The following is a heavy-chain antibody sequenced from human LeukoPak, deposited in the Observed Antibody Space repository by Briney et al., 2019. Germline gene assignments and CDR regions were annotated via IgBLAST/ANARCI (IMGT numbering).Heavy chain of an antibody. CDR2: IESTSSPI. V-gene: IGHV3-48*04. CDR3: ARATRNGYDY. CDR1: GFTFSIYS. J-gene: IGHJ4*02. D-gene: IGHD5-24*01. Sequence: GGSLRLSCAASGFTFSIYSMNWVRQAPGRGLEWVSYIESTSSPIYYVDSVKGRFTMSRDNAKNSLFLQMNNLRVEDTAIYYCARATRNGYDYWGQGTLVTVSS.